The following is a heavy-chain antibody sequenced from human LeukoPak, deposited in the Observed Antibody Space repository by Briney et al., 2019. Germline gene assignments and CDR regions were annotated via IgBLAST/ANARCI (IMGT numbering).Heavy chain of an antibody. J-gene: IGHJ4*02. CDR2: INNDGNIK. CDR3: ARDPGQQWFDYFDY. Sequence: GGSLRVYCAASGFTLSNYLMIQWVRQVPGKGLQRVPRINNDGNIKTDGRDIGYADSVKGRFTISTDNANNTLYLQMNSLRAEDTAVYYCARDPGQQWFDYFDYWGQGTLVTVSS. D-gene: IGHD6-19*01. V-gene: IGHV3-74*03. CDR1: GFTLSNYL.